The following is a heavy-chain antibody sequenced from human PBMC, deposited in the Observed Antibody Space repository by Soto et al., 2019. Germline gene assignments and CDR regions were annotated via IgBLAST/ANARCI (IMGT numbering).Heavy chain of an antibody. CDR3: ASLIPPRGYDTVDY. D-gene: IGHD5-12*01. Sequence: KVSCKASGYTFTGYYMHWVRQAPGQGLEWMGWINPNSGGTNYAQKFQGRVTMTRDTSISTAYMELSRLRSDDTAVYYCASLIPPRGYDTVDYWGQGTLVTVSS. CDR1: GYTFTGYY. V-gene: IGHV1-2*02. J-gene: IGHJ4*02. CDR2: INPNSGGT.